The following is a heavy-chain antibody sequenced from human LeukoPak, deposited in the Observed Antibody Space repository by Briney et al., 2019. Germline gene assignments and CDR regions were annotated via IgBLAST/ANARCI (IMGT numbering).Heavy chain of an antibody. Sequence: PGGSLRLSCSASGFTFCNYAMHWVRQAPGKGLEYVSAISSNGDSTYYADSVKGRFVISRDNSKNSLSLQMSSLRPEDTAVYYCVKSASSFCANWFDPWGQGTLVTVSS. CDR2: ISSNGDST. CDR1: GFTFCNYA. V-gene: IGHV3-64D*09. J-gene: IGHJ5*02. D-gene: IGHD3-3*01. CDR3: VKSASSFCANWFDP.